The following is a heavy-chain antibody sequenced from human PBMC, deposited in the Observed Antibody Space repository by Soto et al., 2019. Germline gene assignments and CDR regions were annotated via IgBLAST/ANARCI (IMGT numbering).Heavy chain of an antibody. D-gene: IGHD3-22*01. CDR1: GFTFSNYA. Sequence: GGSLRLSCAASGFTFSNYAMHWVRQAPGKGLEWVAVISNDGSNKYHADSVKGRFTISRDNSKNTLYLQMNSLRAEDTAVYYCARAASVVSLIDYWGQGTLVTVSS. V-gene: IGHV3-30-3*01. CDR2: ISNDGSNK. J-gene: IGHJ4*02. CDR3: ARAASVVSLIDY.